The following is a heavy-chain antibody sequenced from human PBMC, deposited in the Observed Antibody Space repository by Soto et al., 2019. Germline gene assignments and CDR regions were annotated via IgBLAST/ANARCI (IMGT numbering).Heavy chain of an antibody. CDR1: GYNFPRFG. V-gene: IGHV1-18*01. D-gene: IGHD6-13*01. CDR2: MVAQSGHT. CDR3: GREGQQLAQEDYYQVNGMDV. J-gene: IGHJ6*02. Sequence: QFQLVQSGAEVKKPGASVKVSCKASGYNFPRFGISWVRQAPGHGLAWMGGMVAQSGHTRRAQKFHGRLTMPTDAPMNTAYIDLRLLTSDATVLYTCGREGQQLAQEDYYQVNGMDVWGQGTTVNVSS.